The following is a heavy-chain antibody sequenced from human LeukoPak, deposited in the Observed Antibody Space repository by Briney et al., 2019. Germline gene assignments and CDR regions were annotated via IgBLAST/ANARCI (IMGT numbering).Heavy chain of an antibody. V-gene: IGHV3-30*03. CDR2: ISYDGSNK. CDR3: AVYSGYAY. CDR1: GFTFSNYG. D-gene: IGHD5-12*01. J-gene: IGHJ4*02. Sequence: SGGSLRLSCAASGFTFSNYGMHWVRQAPGKGLEWVAVISYDGSNKYYADSVKGRFTISRDNSKNTLYLQMNSLRAEDTAVYYCAVYSGYAYWGQGTLVTVSS.